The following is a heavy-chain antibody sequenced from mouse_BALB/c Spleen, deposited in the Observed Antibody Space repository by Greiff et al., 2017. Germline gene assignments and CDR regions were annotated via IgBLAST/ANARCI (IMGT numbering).Heavy chain of an antibody. D-gene: IGHD3-1*01. CDR1: GFTFSSFG. V-gene: IGHV5-17*02. CDR2: ISSGSSTI. J-gene: IGHJ3*01. Sequence: EVKLVESGGGLVQPGGSRKLSCAASGFTFSSFGMHWVRQAPEKGLEWVAYISSGSSTIYYADTVKGRFTISRDNPKNTLFLQMTSLRSEDTAMYYCARSLGTAYWGQGTLVTVSA. CDR3: ARSLGTAY.